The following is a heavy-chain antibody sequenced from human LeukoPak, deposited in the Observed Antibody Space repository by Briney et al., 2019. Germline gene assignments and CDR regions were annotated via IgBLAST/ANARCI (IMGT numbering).Heavy chain of an antibody. Sequence: ASVKVTCKASGYTFSGYYLHWVRQAPGQGLEWMGWTNPNSGGTKYAQKFQGRVTMTRDTSITTAYMELSRLRSDDMAVYYCARRAVEYNWNDFDFWGQGTLVTVSS. J-gene: IGHJ4*02. CDR2: TNPNSGGT. D-gene: IGHD1-1*01. CDR1: GYTFSGYY. V-gene: IGHV1-2*02. CDR3: ARRAVEYNWNDFDF.